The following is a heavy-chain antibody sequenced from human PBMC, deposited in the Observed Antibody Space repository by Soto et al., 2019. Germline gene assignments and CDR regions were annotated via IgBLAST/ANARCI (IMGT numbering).Heavy chain of an antibody. Sequence: GESLKISCKGSGYNFTSYWIGCVRQMPGKGLEWMGIIYPGDSDTRYSPSFQGKVTISADKSISTAYLQWSSLKASDTAMYYCARLFTLKIGYYFDYWGQGTLVTVSS. CDR1: GYNFTSYW. D-gene: IGHD3-16*01. CDR3: ARLFTLKIGYYFDY. V-gene: IGHV5-51*01. CDR2: IYPGDSDT. J-gene: IGHJ4*02.